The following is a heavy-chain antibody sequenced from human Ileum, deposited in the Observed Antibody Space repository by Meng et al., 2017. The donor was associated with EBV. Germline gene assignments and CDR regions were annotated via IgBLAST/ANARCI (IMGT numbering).Heavy chain of an antibody. CDR1: GGSFNDYY. CDR3: ARYGRCNGNSFYCFDP. D-gene: IGHD4-23*01. V-gene: IGHV4-34*02. Sequence: VPLQQVGQGLLKPSETLSLTCAVYGGSFNDYYWTWLRQPPGKGLEWIGEIDQSGYTKFNPSLSSRATISRDTSNNQFSLRLNSVTAADTALYYCARYGRCNGNSFYCFDPWGQGTLVTVSS. J-gene: IGHJ5*02. CDR2: IDQSGYT.